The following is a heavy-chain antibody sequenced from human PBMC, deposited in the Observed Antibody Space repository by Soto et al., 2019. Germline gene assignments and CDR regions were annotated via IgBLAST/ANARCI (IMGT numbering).Heavy chain of an antibody. CDR3: ARSSSYDFWSGYPGAYYYGMDV. V-gene: IGHV4-4*02. CDR1: GGSISSSNW. D-gene: IGHD3-3*01. J-gene: IGHJ6*02. Sequence: SETLSLTCAVSGGSISSSNWWSWVRQPPGKGLEWIGEIYHSGSTNYNPSLKSRVTISVDTSKNQFSLKLSSVTAADTAVYYCARSSSYDFWSGYPGAYYYGMDVWGQGTTVTVSS. CDR2: IYHSGST.